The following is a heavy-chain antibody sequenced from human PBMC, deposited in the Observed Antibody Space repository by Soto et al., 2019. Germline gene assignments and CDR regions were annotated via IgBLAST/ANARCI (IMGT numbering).Heavy chain of an antibody. Sequence: EVHLVESGGGLVQPGGSLRLSCAASGFTFSNYWMHWVRQVPGKGPVWVSRISDDGGSTAYADSVKGRFTISRDNAKNTLYLQLDSLTVEDPAVYYCARVDFTVIRGGVVLPAYWGQGTMVTVSS. V-gene: IGHV3-74*01. D-gene: IGHD3-3*01. CDR1: GFTFSNYW. J-gene: IGHJ4*02. CDR3: ARVDFTVIRGGVVLPAY. CDR2: ISDDGGST.